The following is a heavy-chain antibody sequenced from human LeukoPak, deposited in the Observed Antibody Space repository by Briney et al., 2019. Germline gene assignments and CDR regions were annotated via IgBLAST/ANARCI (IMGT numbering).Heavy chain of an antibody. V-gene: IGHV3-30*18. Sequence: GGSLRLSCAASGFTFSGYGMHWVRQAPGKGLEWVAVISYDGSNKYYADSVKGRFTISRDNSKNTLYLQMNSLRAEDTAVYYCAKDSQWLVRRWFDPWGQGTLVTVPS. J-gene: IGHJ5*02. CDR3: AKDSQWLVRRWFDP. CDR2: ISYDGSNK. CDR1: GFTFSGYG. D-gene: IGHD6-19*01.